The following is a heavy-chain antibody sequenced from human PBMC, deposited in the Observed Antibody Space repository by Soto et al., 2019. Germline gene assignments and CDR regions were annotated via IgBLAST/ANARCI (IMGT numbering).Heavy chain of an antibody. D-gene: IGHD3-10*01. V-gene: IGHV1-69*02. Sequence: QVQLVQSGAEVKKPGSSVKVSCKASGGTFSSYTISWVRQAPGQGLEWMGRIIPILGIANYAQKFQGRVTMTADKSTSTAYMELISLRSEDTAVYYCASGSGSVRMDVWGQGTTVTVSS. CDR3: ASGSGSVRMDV. J-gene: IGHJ6*02. CDR2: IIPILGIA. CDR1: GGTFSSYT.